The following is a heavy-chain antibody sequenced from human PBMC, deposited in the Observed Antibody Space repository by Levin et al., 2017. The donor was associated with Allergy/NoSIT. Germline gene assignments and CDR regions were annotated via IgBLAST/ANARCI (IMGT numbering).Heavy chain of an antibody. V-gene: IGHV3-74*01. CDR3: VRSYYSSPDN. Sequence: GESLKISCAASGFTFSTYWMHWVRQPPGKGLVWVSHINSDGSSTNYADSVKGRFTISRDNAKNTLYLQMKSLRAEDTAVYYCVRSYYSSPDNWGQGTLVTVSS. J-gene: IGHJ4*02. CDR2: INSDGSST. D-gene: IGHD4-11*01. CDR1: GFTFSTYW.